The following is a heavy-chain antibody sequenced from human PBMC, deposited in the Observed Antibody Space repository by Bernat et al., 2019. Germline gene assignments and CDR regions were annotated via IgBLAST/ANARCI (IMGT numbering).Heavy chain of an antibody. CDR3: ARDRGGYYRGGSCYGTINWFDP. D-gene: IGHD2-15*01. CDR1: GDSVSSNSAA. CDR2: TYYRSKWHF. J-gene: IGHJ5*02. V-gene: IGHV6-1*01. Sequence: QVQLQQSGPGLLKPSQTLSLTCVISGDSVSSNSAAWNWIRQSPSRGLEWLGRTYYRSKWHFDYAVSVKSRISINPDTSKNQFSLQLDSVSPEDTAVYYCARDRGGYYRGGSCYGTINWFDPWGQGTLVTVSS.